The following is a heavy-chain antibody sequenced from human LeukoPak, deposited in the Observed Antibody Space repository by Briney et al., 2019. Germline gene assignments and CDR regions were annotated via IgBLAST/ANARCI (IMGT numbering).Heavy chain of an antibody. V-gene: IGHV4-59*01. J-gene: IGHJ4*02. D-gene: IGHD3-9*01. CDR3: ARVYYDILTGYYLLDY. Sequence: SETLSLTCTVSGGSISSYYWSWIRQPPGKGLEWIGYIYYSGSTNYSPSLKSRVTISVDTSKNQFSLKLSSVTAADTAVYYCARVYYDILTGYYLLDYWGQGTLVTVSS. CDR2: IYYSGST. CDR1: GGSISSYY.